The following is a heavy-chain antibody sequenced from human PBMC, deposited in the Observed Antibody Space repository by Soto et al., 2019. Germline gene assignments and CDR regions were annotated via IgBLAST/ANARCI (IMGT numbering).Heavy chain of an antibody. CDR3: ARGRYYGSGSYYTDAFDI. CDR1: GCTFTGYY. J-gene: IGHJ3*02. Sequence: GASVKVSCKACGCTFTGYYMHWVRQAPGQGLEWMGWINPNSGGTNYAQKFQGWVTMTRDTSISTAYMELSRLRSDDTAVYYCARGRYYGSGSYYTDAFDIWGQGTMVTVSS. V-gene: IGHV1-2*04. D-gene: IGHD3-10*01. CDR2: INPNSGGT.